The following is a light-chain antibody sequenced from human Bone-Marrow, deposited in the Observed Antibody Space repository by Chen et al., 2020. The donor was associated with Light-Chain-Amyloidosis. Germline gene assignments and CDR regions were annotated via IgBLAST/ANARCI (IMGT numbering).Light chain of an antibody. J-gene: IGLJ2*01. V-gene: IGLV3-25*03. Sequence: SYELTQPPSVSVSPGQTARITCSGDDLPTKYAYWYQQKPGQAPVLVIHRDTERPSGISERFSGPSSGTTATLTISGGQAEDEADYHGQSADSSGTYEVIFGGGTKLTVL. CDR1: DLPTKY. CDR2: RDT. CDR3: QSADSSGTYEVI.